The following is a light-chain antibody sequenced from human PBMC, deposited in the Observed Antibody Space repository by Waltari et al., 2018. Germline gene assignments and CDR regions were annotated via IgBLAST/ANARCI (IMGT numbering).Light chain of an antibody. J-gene: IGLJ2*01. Sequence: QSVLTQPPSASVTPGQRVTISCSGSSPNTGRNTVSWYQQLPGTAPTLLIYKTHQRPSGVPDRFSGSKSGTSASLAISGLQSEDETDYCCAAWDDRLNGPVFGGGTKLTVL. CDR2: KTH. V-gene: IGLV1-44*01. CDR1: SPNTGRNT. CDR3: AAWDDRLNGPV.